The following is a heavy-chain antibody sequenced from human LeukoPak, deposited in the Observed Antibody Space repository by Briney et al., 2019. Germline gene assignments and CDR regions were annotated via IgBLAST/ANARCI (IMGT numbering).Heavy chain of an antibody. D-gene: IGHD1-7*01. CDR3: AKVSGELELWYYYYYMDF. CDR2: ISGSGGST. J-gene: IGHJ6*03. CDR1: GFTFSSYA. V-gene: IGHV3-23*01. Sequence: GGSLRLSCAASGFTFSSYAMSRVRQAPGKGLEWVSAISGSGGSTYYADSVKGRFTISRDNSKSTLYLQMNSLRAEDTAVYYCAKVSGELELWYYYYYMDFCAKGTTVTVSS.